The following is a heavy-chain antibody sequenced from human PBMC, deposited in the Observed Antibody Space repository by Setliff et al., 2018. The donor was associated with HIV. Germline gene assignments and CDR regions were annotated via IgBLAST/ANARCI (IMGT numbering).Heavy chain of an antibody. Sequence: LRLSCAASGFTFSSYSMNWVRQAPGKGLEWVSSISSSSSYIYYADSVKGRFTISRDNAKSSLYLQMNSLATGDTALYFCALLWPFDYWGQGALVTVSS. CDR3: ALLWPFDY. D-gene: IGHD3-10*01. CDR1: GFTFSSYS. CDR2: ISSSSSYI. V-gene: IGHV3-21*04. J-gene: IGHJ4*02.